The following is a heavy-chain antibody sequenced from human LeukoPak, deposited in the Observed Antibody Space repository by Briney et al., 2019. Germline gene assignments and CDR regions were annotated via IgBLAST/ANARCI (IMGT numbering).Heavy chain of an antibody. CDR2: IAFDDTDR. V-gene: IGHV3-30*04. CDR3: ARGGAARPDY. J-gene: IGHJ4*02. CDR1: GFIFGDYA. Sequence: GGSLRLSCAASGFIFGDYAMHWVRQAPGKGLEWVAAIAFDDTDRYYIDSVKGRFTISRDDSKNTLYLHMTSLRAEDTAVYYCARGGAARPDYWGQGTLVTVSS. D-gene: IGHD6-6*01.